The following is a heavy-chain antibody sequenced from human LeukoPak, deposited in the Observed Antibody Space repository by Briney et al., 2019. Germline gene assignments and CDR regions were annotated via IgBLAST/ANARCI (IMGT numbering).Heavy chain of an antibody. CDR2: IYYSGST. Sequence: PSETLSLTCTVSGGSISSYYWSWIRQPPGKGLEWIGYIYYSGSTNYNPSLKSRVTIAVDTSNNQFSLKLSSLTAADTAVYYCARERGDYGDYIDYWGQGTIVTVSS. D-gene: IGHD4-17*01. J-gene: IGHJ4*02. CDR3: ARERGDYGDYIDY. CDR1: GGSISSYY. V-gene: IGHV4-59*01.